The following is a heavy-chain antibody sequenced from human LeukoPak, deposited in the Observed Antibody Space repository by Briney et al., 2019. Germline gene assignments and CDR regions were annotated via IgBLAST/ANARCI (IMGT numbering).Heavy chain of an antibody. J-gene: IGHJ5*02. D-gene: IGHD2-15*01. V-gene: IGHV3-66*01. CDR2: IYSGGAT. Sequence: GGSLRLSCAVSGLTVSNNYMIWVRQAPGKGLECVSLIYSGGATSYADSVKGRFTISRDNSQNMLYLQMNSLRVEDTAVYYCARADCSGGSCYPNWFDPWGQGTLVTVSS. CDR1: GLTVSNNY. CDR3: ARADCSGGSCYPNWFDP.